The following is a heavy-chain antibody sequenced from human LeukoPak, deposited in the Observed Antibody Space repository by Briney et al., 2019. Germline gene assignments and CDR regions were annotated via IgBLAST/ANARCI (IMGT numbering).Heavy chain of an antibody. CDR2: IGAYNGNT. Sequence: ASVKVSCKASGYTFSRNGISWVRQAPGQGFEWMGWIGAYNGNTKYVQKFQGRVTMTTDTSTSTAYMELRSLRSDDTAVYYCAKDHDFDFDYWGQGTLVTVSS. D-gene: IGHD3-3*01. V-gene: IGHV1-18*01. J-gene: IGHJ4*02. CDR1: GYTFSRNG. CDR3: AKDHDFDFDY.